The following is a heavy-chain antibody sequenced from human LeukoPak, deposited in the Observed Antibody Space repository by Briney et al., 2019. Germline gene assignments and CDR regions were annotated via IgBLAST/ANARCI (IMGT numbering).Heavy chain of an antibody. Sequence: GASVKVSCKASGYTFTSYGISWVRQAPGQGLEWMGWISAYNGNTNHAQKLQGRVTMTTDTSTSTAYMELRSLRSDDTAVYYCARGSLGYCSGGSCTRPKFFRYWGQGTLVTVSS. V-gene: IGHV1-18*01. CDR2: ISAYNGNT. CDR1: GYTFTSYG. CDR3: ARGSLGYCSGGSCTRPKFFRY. D-gene: IGHD2-15*01. J-gene: IGHJ4*02.